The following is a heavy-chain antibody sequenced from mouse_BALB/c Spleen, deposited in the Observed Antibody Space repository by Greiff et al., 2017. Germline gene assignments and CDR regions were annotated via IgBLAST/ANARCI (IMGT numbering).Heavy chain of an antibody. D-gene: IGHD2-14*01. V-gene: IGHV5-12-1*01. J-gene: IGHJ1*01. CDR2: ISSGGGST. CDR1: GFAFSSYD. CDR3: ARHGGGYHWYFDV. Sequence: EVMLVESGGGLVKPGGSLKLSCAASGFAFSSYDMSWVRQTPEKRLEWVAYISSGGGSTYYPDTVKGRFTISRDNAKNTLYLQMSRRKSEDTAMYYCARHGGGYHWYFDVWGAGTTVTVSS.